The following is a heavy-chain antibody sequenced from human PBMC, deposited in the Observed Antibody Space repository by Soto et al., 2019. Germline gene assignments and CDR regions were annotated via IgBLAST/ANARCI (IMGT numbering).Heavy chain of an antibody. D-gene: IGHD3-22*01. Sequence: QVQLQESGPGLVKPSETLSLTCTVSGGSISSYYWSWIRQPPGKGLEWIGYIYYSGSTNYNPSLKSRVTISVATSKNQFSLKLSSVTAADTAVYYCARHVDSSGYFVYWYFDLWGRGTLVTVSS. CDR3: ARHVDSSGYFVYWYFDL. CDR1: GGSISSYY. CDR2: IYYSGST. J-gene: IGHJ2*01. V-gene: IGHV4-59*08.